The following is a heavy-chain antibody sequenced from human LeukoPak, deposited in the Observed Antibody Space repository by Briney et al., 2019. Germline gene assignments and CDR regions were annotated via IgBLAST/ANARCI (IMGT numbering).Heavy chain of an antibody. CDR1: GFTFSSYG. Sequence: GGSLRLSCAASGFTFSSYGMHWVRQAPGKGLEWVGRIKSKTDGGTTDYAAPVKGRFTISRDDSKNTLYLQMNSLKTEDTAVYYCTTDAVPEPPGDWGQGTLVTVSS. J-gene: IGHJ4*02. D-gene: IGHD1-1*01. CDR3: TTDAVPEPPGD. V-gene: IGHV3-15*01. CDR2: IKSKTDGGTT.